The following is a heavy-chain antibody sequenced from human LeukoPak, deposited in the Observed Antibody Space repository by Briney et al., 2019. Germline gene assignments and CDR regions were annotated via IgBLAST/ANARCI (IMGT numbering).Heavy chain of an antibody. Sequence: GGSLRLSCAASGFTFSSYAMSWVRQAPGKGLEWVSVINGSAYNADSVKGRFTISRDNSKNTLYLQMNSLRPDDTAVYYCAKGNSDRIFTYYFNYYMDVWGKGTTVTVSS. D-gene: IGHD3-3*01. CDR1: GFTFSSYA. CDR2: INGSA. V-gene: IGHV3-23*01. J-gene: IGHJ6*03. CDR3: AKGNSDRIFTYYFNYYMDV.